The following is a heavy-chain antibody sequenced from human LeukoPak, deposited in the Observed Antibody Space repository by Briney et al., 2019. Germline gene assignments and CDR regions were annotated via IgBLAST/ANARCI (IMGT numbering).Heavy chain of an antibody. CDR2: ISYDGSNK. J-gene: IGHJ6*03. V-gene: IGHV3-30*04. Sequence: GGSLRLSCAASGFTFSSYAMHWVRQAPGKGLEWVAVISYDGSNKYYADSVKGRFTISRDNAENSPYLQMNSLRAEDTAVYYCAREHYFYHMDGWGEGTTVTVSS. CDR3: AREHYFYHMDG. CDR1: GFTFSSYA.